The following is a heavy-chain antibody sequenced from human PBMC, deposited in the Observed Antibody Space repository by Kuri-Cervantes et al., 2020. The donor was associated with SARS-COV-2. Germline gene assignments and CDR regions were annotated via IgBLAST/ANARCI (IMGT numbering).Heavy chain of an antibody. CDR2: ISGSGGST. CDR3: TRHPYYDFWSGYTEYNWFDP. CDR1: GFTFSSYA. V-gene: IGHV3-23*01. D-gene: IGHD3-3*01. J-gene: IGHJ5*02. Sequence: GGSLRLSCAASGFTFSSYAMSWVRQAPGKGLEWVSAISGSGGSTYYADSVKGRFTISRDNSKNSLYLQMNSLRAEDTAVYYCTRHPYYDFWSGYTEYNWFDPWVQGTLVTVSS.